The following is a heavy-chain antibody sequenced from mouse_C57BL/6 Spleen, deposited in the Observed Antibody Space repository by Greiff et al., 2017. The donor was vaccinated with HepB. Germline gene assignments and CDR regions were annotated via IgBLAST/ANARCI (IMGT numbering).Heavy chain of an antibody. Sequence: VQLVESGPGLVAPSQSLSITCTVSGFSLTSYGVHWVRQPPGKGLEWLVVIWSDGSTTYNSALKSRLSISKDNSKSQVFLKMNSLQTDDTAMYYCARDPSNYYGSSYWYFDVWGTGTTVTVSS. J-gene: IGHJ1*03. CDR2: IWSDGST. CDR3: ARDPSNYYGSSYWYFDV. V-gene: IGHV2-6*03. CDR1: GFSLTSYG. D-gene: IGHD1-1*01.